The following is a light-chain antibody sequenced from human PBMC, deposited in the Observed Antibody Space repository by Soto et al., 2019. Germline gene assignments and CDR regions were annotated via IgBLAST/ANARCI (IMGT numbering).Light chain of an antibody. V-gene: IGKV1-5*01. CDR2: DAS. CDR1: QSVGNS. CDR3: QQYNTYGLT. Sequence: DIQMTQSPSTLSASVGDRVSITCRASQSVGNSLAWYQQRPGKAPKLLIFDASTLESGVPSKFSGSGSDPEFTFTISSLQPDDSETYYCQQYNTYGLTFGGGTKVEIK. J-gene: IGKJ4*02.